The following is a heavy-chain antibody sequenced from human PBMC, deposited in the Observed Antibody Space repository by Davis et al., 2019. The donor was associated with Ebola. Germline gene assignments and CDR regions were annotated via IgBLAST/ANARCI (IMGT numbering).Heavy chain of an antibody. CDR2: INGDGSRI. D-gene: IGHD1-26*01. CDR3: ARDRSGSSYPFDS. J-gene: IGHJ4*02. CDR1: GFNISAFW. V-gene: IGHV3-74*01. Sequence: PGGSLRLSCAASGFNISAFWMHWVRQAPGKGLEWVPRINGDGSRIYFADSVKGRFSISRDSANTLHLHMNSLRAGDTAVYYCARDRSGSSYPFDSWGQGTLVTVSS.